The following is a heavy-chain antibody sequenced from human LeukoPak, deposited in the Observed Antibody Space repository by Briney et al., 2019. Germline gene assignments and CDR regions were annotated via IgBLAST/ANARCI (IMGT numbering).Heavy chain of an antibody. CDR3: TRDVPRSSGYPDN. J-gene: IGHJ4*02. CDR1: GGSISSGGYF. V-gene: IGHV4-31*03. CDR2: IYYSGST. Sequence: PSETLSLTCTVSGGSISSGGYFWSWIRQHPGKGLEWIGYIYYSGSTYYNPSLKSRVTTSVDTSKNQFSLKLSSVTAADTAVYYCTRDVPRSSGYPDNWGQGTLVTVSS. D-gene: IGHD3-22*01.